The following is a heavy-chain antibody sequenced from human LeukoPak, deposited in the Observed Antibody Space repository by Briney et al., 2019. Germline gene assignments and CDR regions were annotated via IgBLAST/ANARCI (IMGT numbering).Heavy chain of an antibody. CDR1: GGSISSYY. D-gene: IGHD3-10*01. Sequence: SETLSLTCSVSGGSISSYYWSWIRQPPGKGLEWIGYIYFSGRTNYNPSLKSRVTISVDTSKNQFSLKLSSVTAADTAVYYCARGLRRGGMVRGQSHFDYWGQGTLVTVSS. CDR2: IYFSGRT. J-gene: IGHJ4*02. V-gene: IGHV4-59*12. CDR3: ARGLRRGGMVRGQSHFDY.